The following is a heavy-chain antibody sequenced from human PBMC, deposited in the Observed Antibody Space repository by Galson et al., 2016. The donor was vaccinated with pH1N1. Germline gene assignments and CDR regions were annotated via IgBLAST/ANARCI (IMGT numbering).Heavy chain of an antibody. D-gene: IGHD4-17*01. Sequence: SLRLSCAASGFTFSRYWMSWVRQAPGKGLEWVANIKQDGSEKNYVDSVKGRFTVSRDNAKNSLYLQMNSLRGGDTAVYYCARDRGFLSVTTSAFHMWGQGTMVTFSS. CDR2: IKQDGSEK. CDR1: GFTFSRYW. CDR3: ARDRGFLSVTTSAFHM. J-gene: IGHJ3*02. V-gene: IGHV3-7*03.